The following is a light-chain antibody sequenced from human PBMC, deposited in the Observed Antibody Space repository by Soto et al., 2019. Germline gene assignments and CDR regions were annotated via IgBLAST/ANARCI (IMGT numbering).Light chain of an antibody. Sequence: EIVLTQSPGTLSLSPGEGASLXWKASQSVSSNYLAWYQQKPGQAPRLLIYGASSRATGIPDRFSGSGSGTDFTLTISSLEPEDFGVYYCQQYNNWPPITFGQGTRLDI. J-gene: IGKJ5*01. CDR2: GAS. CDR1: QSVSSNY. V-gene: IGKV3-20*01. CDR3: QQYNNWPPIT.